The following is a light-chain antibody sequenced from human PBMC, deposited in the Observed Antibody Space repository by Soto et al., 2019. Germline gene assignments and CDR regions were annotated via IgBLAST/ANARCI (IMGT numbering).Light chain of an antibody. J-gene: IGKJ2*01. V-gene: IGKV4-1*01. CDR1: QSVLYSSNNKNY. CDR3: QQYESTPPT. Sequence: DIVMTQSPDCLAVSLGVRATINCKSSQSVLYSSNNKNYLAWYQQRPGQPPKLLIYWASTRESGVPDRFSGSGSGTDFTLTITSLQAEDVAVYYCQQYESTPPTFGQGTKLEIK. CDR2: WAS.